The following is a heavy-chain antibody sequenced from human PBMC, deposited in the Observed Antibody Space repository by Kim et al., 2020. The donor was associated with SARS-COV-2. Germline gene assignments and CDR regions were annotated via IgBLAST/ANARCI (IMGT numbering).Heavy chain of an antibody. Sequence: SETLSLTCAVYGGSFSGYYWSWIRQPPGKGLEWIGEINHSGSTNYNPSHKSRVTISVDTSKNQFSLKLSSVTAADTAVYYCARGTRQWLSRHYYYYMDV. CDR3: ARGTRQWLSRHYYYYMDV. CDR2: INHSGST. V-gene: IGHV4-34*01. J-gene: IGHJ6*03. D-gene: IGHD6-19*01. CDR1: GGSFSGYY.